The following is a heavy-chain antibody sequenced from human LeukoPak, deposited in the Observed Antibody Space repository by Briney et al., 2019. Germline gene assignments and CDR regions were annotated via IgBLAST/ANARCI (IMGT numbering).Heavy chain of an antibody. CDR2: LSRGGSTT. J-gene: IGHJ4*02. CDR3: AREQRIRHCSEGVCTEGYYFDY. CDR1: GFAFNMFA. V-gene: IGHV3-23*01. Sequence: GGSLRLSCAGTGFAFNMFAIDWVRQAPGKGLEWVSGLSRGGSTTNYADSVKGRFTISRDKSENSVFLQMNSLRPEDTAVYYCAREQRIRHCSEGVCTEGYYFDYWGQGTLVTVSS. D-gene: IGHD2-15*01.